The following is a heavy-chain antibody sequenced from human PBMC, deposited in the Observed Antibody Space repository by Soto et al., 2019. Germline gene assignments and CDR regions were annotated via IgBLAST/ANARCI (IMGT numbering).Heavy chain of an antibody. J-gene: IGHJ5*02. CDR3: AKTLDPYYDFWSGAPSFDP. CDR1: GFTFSSYA. CDR2: ISGSGGST. Sequence: GRSLRLSCAASGFTFSSYAMSWVRQAPGKGLEWVSAISGSGGSTYYADSVKGRFTISRDNSKNTLYLQMNSLRAEDTAVYYCAKTLDPYYDFWSGAPSFDPWGQGTLVTVSS. D-gene: IGHD3-3*01. V-gene: IGHV3-23*01.